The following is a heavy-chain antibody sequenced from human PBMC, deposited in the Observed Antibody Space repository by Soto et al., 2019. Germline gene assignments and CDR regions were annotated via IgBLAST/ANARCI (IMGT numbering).Heavy chain of an antibody. J-gene: IGHJ6*03. Sequence: SETLSLTCAVYGGSFSGYYWSWIRQPPGKGLEWIGEINHSGSTNYNPSLKSRVTISVDTSKNQFSLKLSSVTAADTAVYYCARLALSSSEYYYYYYYMDXWGKGTTVTVSS. CDR1: GGSFSGYY. D-gene: IGHD6-13*01. V-gene: IGHV4-34*01. CDR2: INHSGST. CDR3: ARLALSSSEYYYYYYYMDX.